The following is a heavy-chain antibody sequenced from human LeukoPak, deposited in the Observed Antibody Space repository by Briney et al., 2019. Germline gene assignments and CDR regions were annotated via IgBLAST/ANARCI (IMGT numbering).Heavy chain of an antibody. D-gene: IGHD6-6*01. CDR1: GYTFTSYG. V-gene: IGHV1-18*01. CDR2: ISAYHGNT. Sequence: ASVKVSCKASGYTFTSYGISWVRQAPGQGLEWMGWISAYHGNTKYAQKLQDRVTMTTDTSTTTAYMEVRSLTSDDTAVYYCARGSAMAQKQLVRHFDSWGQGTLVIVSS. CDR3: ARGSAMAQKQLVRHFDS. J-gene: IGHJ4*02.